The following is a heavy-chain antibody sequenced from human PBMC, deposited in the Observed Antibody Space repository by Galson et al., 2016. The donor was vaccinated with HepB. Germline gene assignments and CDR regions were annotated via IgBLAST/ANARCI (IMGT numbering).Heavy chain of an antibody. V-gene: IGHV3-21*01. CDR1: GFTFSTYN. CDR3: SRDLRNVGRPDLTYYYGMDV. CDR2: ISGSGSYL. D-gene: IGHD1-26*01. Sequence: SLRLSCAASGFTFSTYNMNWVRQTPGKGLEWVSSISGSGSYLYYADSVKGRFTISRDNANNSLYLHLSSLRAEETAVYYCSRDLRNVGRPDLTYYYGMDVWGQGTTVTVSS. J-gene: IGHJ6*02.